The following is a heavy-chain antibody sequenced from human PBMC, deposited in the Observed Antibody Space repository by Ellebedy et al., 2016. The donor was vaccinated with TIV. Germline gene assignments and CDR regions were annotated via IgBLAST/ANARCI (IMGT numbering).Heavy chain of an antibody. J-gene: IGHJ4*02. CDR2: IWNDGSNK. CDR1: GFTFNRKG. Sequence: GGSLRLSXAASGFTFNRKGMHWVRQAPGKGLEWVALIWNDGSNKYYADSVKGRFTISRDNSKNTLYLQMNSLRAEDTAVYYCAKQGGAYYFDYWGQGTPVTVSS. D-gene: IGHD3-16*01. CDR3: AKQGGAYYFDY. V-gene: IGHV3-30*02.